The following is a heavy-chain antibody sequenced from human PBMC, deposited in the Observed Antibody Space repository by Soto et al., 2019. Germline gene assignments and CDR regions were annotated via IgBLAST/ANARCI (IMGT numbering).Heavy chain of an antibody. V-gene: IGHV4-34*01. D-gene: IGHD6-6*01. Sequence: QVQLQQWGAGLLKPSETLSLTCAVYGGSFSGYYWSWIRQPPGKGLEWIGEINHSGSTNYNPSLKSRVTISVDTSKNQFSLKLSSVTAADTAVYYCASSSESWYFYLWGRGTLVTVSS. CDR3: ASSSESWYFYL. CDR2: INHSGST. J-gene: IGHJ2*01. CDR1: GGSFSGYY.